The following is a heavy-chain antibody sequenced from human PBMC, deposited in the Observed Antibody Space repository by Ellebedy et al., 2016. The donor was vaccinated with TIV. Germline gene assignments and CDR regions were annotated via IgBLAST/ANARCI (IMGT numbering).Heavy chain of an antibody. CDR1: EITFSGFW. V-gene: IGHV3-7*01. CDR2: INEDGSEQ. CDR3: ASGGHLDF. J-gene: IGHJ4*02. Sequence: GESLKISCAASEITFSGFWMSWVRQAPGQGMEWVANINEDGSEQQYVDSVEGRFTVARDNAHNSLYLEMTSLKAEDTAVYFCASGGHLDFWGQGTLVTVSS.